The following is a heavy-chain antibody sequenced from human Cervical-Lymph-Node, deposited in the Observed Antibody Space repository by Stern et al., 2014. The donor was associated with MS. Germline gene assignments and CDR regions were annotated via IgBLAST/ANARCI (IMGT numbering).Heavy chain of an antibody. V-gene: IGHV1-8*01. CDR1: GYTFTSYD. CDR2: MNPSSGNT. Sequence: VQLVESGAEVKKPGASVKVSCKASGYTFTSYDINWVRQATGQGLEWMAWMNPSSGNTGYAQKFKGRLTLTRDTSINTAYMELSSLRSEDTAVYYCARGGGWYDSTGYHTGGFDPWGQGTLVTVSS. D-gene: IGHD3-22*01. CDR3: ARGGGWYDSTGYHTGGFDP. J-gene: IGHJ5*02.